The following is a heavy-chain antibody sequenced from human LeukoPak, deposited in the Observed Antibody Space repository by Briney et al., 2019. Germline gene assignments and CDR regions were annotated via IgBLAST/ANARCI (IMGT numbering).Heavy chain of an antibody. CDR1: GFSLSTSGVG. J-gene: IGHJ4*02. CDR2: IYWGDDK. D-gene: IGHD1-1*01. V-gene: IGHV2-5*02. CDR3: AHVQPQLQLERPSLFDY. Sequence: SGPTLVKPTQTLTLTCTFSGFSLSTSGVGVGWIRQPPGKALEWLALIYWGDDKRYSPSLKSRLTITKDTSKNQVVLTMTNMDPVDTATYYCAHVQPQLQLERPSLFDYWGQGTLVTVSS.